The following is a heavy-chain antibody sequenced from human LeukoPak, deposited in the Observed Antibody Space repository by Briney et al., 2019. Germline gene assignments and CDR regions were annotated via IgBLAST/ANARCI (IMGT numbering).Heavy chain of an antibody. CDR3: ARGRRTVTEDLDY. V-gene: IGHV1-8*02. J-gene: IGHJ4*02. CDR2: MNPNSGNT. Sequence: ASVKVSCKASVYTFSSYGIYWGCQAPGQGLEWVGWMNPNSGNTDYAQKYQGRVTVTRNTSISTAYMELISLTAEDTAVYYCARGRRTVTEDLDYWGQGTLVTVSS. CDR1: VYTFSSYG. D-gene: IGHD4-17*01.